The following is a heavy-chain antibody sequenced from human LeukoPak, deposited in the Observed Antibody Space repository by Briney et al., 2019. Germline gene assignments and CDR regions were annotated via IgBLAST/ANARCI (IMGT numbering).Heavy chain of an antibody. D-gene: IGHD3-10*01. V-gene: IGHV4-34*01. Sequence: SETLSLTCAVYGGSFSGYYWSGIRQPPGKGLEWIGEINHSGSTNYNPSLKSRVTISVDTSKNQFSLKLSSVTAADTAVYYCARLWFGGVNYYYYGMDVWGQGTTVTVSS. CDR1: GGSFSGYY. J-gene: IGHJ6*02. CDR2: INHSGST. CDR3: ARLWFGGVNYYYYGMDV.